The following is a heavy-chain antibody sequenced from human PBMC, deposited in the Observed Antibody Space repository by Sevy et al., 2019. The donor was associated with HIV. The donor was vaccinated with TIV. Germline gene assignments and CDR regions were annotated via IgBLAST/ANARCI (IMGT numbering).Heavy chain of an antibody. V-gene: IGHV3-15*01. CDR2: IKSRADGGTT. J-gene: IGHJ4*02. CDR3: TTKGDFWSGYQFFEY. CDR1: AFTFSNYW. Sequence: GGSLRLSCAASAFTFSNYWMSWVRQAPGKGLEWVGRIKSRADGGTTDYAAPVKGRFSISRDDSKNTLYLQMNSLKIEDTAVYYCTTKGDFWSGYQFFEYWGQGTLVTVSS. D-gene: IGHD3-3*01.